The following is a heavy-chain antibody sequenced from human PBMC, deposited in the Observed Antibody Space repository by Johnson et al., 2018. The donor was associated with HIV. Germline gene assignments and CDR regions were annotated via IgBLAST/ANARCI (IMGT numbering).Heavy chain of an antibody. Sequence: QVQLVESGGGVVQPGRSLRLSCAGSGFSFSSHGMHWVRQAPGKGLEWVAVISYDGSNKYYADSVKGRFTISRDNSKHTLYLQVNSLTSEDTAVYYCARGGHYDVLTGHRPVAFDSGGQGTMVTVSS. J-gene: IGHJ3*02. CDR1: GFSFSSHG. V-gene: IGHV3-30*19. D-gene: IGHD3-9*01. CDR3: ARGGHYDVLTGHRPVAFDS. CDR2: ISYDGSNK.